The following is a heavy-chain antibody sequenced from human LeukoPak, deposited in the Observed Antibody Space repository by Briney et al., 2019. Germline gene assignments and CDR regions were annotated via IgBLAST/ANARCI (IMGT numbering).Heavy chain of an antibody. J-gene: IGHJ4*02. V-gene: IGHV1-18*01. CDR3: ARDPSRNYYYDSSGYYYD. D-gene: IGHD3-22*01. CDR2: ISAYNGNT. Sequence: ASVKVSCKASGYTFTSYGISWVRQAPGQGLEGMGWISAYNGNTNYAQKLQGRVTMTTDTSTSTAYMELRSLRSDDTAVYYCARDPSRNYYYDSSGYYYDWGQGTLVTVSS. CDR1: GYTFTSYG.